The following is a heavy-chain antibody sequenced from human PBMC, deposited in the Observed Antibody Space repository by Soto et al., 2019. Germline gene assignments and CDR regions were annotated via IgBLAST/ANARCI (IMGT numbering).Heavy chain of an antibody. Sequence: SETLSLTCTVSDDSSSNYKWSWFRQPPGRRLEWIGYIDSNGGTSYNPSLQSRVTISIDTSTKQIFLKLSSVTAADTAVYYCVRQGFGRLHGLVDVWGQGTTVTVSS. CDR3: VRQGFGRLHGLVDV. CDR1: DDSSSNYK. V-gene: IGHV4-59*08. D-gene: IGHD3-10*01. CDR2: IDSNGGT. J-gene: IGHJ6*02.